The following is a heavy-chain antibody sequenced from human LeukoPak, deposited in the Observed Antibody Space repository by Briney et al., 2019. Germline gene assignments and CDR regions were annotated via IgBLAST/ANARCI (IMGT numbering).Heavy chain of an antibody. V-gene: IGHV1-69*13. CDR1: GGTFSSYA. CDR3: ARGYDFWSGYYTNGGYYFDY. J-gene: IGHJ4*02. D-gene: IGHD3-3*01. Sequence: SVKVSCKASGGTFSSYAISWVRQAPGQGLEWMGGIIPIFGTANYAQKFQGRVTITADESTSTAYMELSSLRSEDTAVYYCARGYDFWSGYYTNGGYYFDYWGQGTLVTVSS. CDR2: IIPIFGTA.